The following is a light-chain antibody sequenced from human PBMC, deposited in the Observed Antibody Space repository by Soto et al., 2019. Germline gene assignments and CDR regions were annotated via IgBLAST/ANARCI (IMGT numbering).Light chain of an antibody. CDR2: EVS. J-gene: IGLJ1*01. CDR3: SSYAGSNNLRRSV. Sequence: QSVLTQPPSASGSPGQSVTISCTGTSSDVGGYNYVSWYQQHPGKAPKLMIYEVSKRPSGVPDRFSGSKSGNTASLTVSGLQAEDEADYYCSSYAGSNNLRRSVFGTGTKLTVL. V-gene: IGLV2-8*01. CDR1: SSDVGGYNY.